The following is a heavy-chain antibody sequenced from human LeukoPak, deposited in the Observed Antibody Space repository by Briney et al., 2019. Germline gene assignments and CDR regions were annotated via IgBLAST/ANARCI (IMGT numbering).Heavy chain of an antibody. CDR1: GFTFSSYE. Sequence: PGGSLRLSCAASGFTFSSYEMNWVRQAPGKGLEWVSYISSSGSTIYYADSVKGRFTISRDNAKNSLYLQMNSLRAEDTALYYCAKDIGSSGIHFDYWGQGTLVTVSS. CDR2: ISSSGSTI. D-gene: IGHD6-19*01. J-gene: IGHJ4*02. CDR3: AKDIGSSGIHFDY. V-gene: IGHV3-48*03.